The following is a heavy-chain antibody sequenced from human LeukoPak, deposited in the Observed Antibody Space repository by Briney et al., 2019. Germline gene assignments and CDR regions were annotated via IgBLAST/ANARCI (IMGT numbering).Heavy chain of an antibody. J-gene: IGHJ4*02. CDR3: ARSNFLYYFDY. Sequence: GGSLSLSCAASGFTFSSYEMNWVRQAPGKGLQWVSYISSSGSTIYYADSVKGRFTISRDNAKNSLYLQMNSLRAEDTAVYYCARSNFLYYFDYWGQGTLVTVSS. CDR2: ISSSGSTI. CDR1: GFTFSSYE. D-gene: IGHD4/OR15-4a*01. V-gene: IGHV3-48*03.